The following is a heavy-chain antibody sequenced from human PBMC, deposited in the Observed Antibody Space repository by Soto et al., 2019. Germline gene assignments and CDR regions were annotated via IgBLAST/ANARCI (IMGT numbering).Heavy chain of an antibody. Sequence: ASVKVSCKASGYTFTSYAMHWVRQAPGQRLEWMGWINAGNGNTKYSQKFQGRVTITRDTSASTAYMELSSLRSEDTAVYYCARDPATVTTSFDYWGQGTLVTVSS. J-gene: IGHJ4*02. D-gene: IGHD4-17*01. CDR2: INAGNGNT. CDR1: GYTFTSYA. V-gene: IGHV1-3*01. CDR3: ARDPATVTTSFDY.